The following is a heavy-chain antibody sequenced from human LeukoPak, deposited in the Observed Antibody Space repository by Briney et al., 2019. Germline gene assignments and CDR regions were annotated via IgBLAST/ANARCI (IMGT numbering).Heavy chain of an antibody. CDR3: AKNRLRGSYYFDD. CDR1: GFTFIAFG. J-gene: IGHJ4*02. V-gene: IGHV3-30*18. Sequence: PGGSLRLSCAASGFTFIAFGMHWVGRAPGKGLGGLTFISYDGSNKYYADSVKGRFTISRDNSKNSLYLQMDSLRTEDTAVYYCAKNRLRGSYYFDDWGQGTLVTVPS. CDR2: ISYDGSNK. D-gene: IGHD1-26*01.